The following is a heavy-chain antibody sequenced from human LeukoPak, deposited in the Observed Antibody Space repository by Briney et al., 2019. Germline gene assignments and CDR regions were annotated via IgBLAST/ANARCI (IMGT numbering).Heavy chain of an antibody. Sequence: SETLCLTCAVSGYSISSGYYWDWIRQPPGKGLEWIGNIYHSGSTYYNPSLNSRATISVDTSKNQFSLKLSSVTAADTAVYYCARQYWDDSKLDYWGQGTLVTVSS. CDR2: IYHSGST. CDR1: GYSISSGYY. D-gene: IGHD3-22*01. V-gene: IGHV4-38-2*01. CDR3: ARQYWDDSKLDY. J-gene: IGHJ4*02.